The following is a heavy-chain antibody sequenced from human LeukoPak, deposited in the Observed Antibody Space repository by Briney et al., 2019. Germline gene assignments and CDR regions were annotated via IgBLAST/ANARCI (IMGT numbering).Heavy chain of an antibody. D-gene: IGHD5-12*01. CDR3: ARGAGYSREVNYYHYMDV. V-gene: IGHV4-30-4*02. Sequence: PSETLSLTCTVSGGSISSGDYYWSWIRQPPGKGLEWIGYIYYSGSTYYNPSLKSRVTISVDTSKKQFSLKLSSVTAADTAVYYCARGAGYSREVNYYHYMDVWGKGTTVTVSS. CDR1: GGSISSGDYY. CDR2: IYYSGST. J-gene: IGHJ6*03.